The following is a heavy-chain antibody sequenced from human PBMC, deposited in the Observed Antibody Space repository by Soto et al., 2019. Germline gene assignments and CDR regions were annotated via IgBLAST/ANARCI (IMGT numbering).Heavy chain of an antibody. CDR3: AKVPAARLRPYYYYYYYMDV. Sequence: GGSLRLSCAASGFTFSSYAMSWVRQAPGKGLEWVSAISGSGGSTYYADSVKGRFTISRDNSKNTLYLQMNSLRAEDTAVYYCAKVPAARLRPYYYYYYYMDVWGKGTTVTLSS. D-gene: IGHD5-12*01. CDR2: ISGSGGST. CDR1: GFTFSSYA. J-gene: IGHJ6*03. V-gene: IGHV3-23*01.